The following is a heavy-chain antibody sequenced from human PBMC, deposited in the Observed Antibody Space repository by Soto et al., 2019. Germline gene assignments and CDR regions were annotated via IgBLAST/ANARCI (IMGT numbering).Heavy chain of an antibody. CDR3: ARDWASAGPVDY. V-gene: IGHV1-3*01. J-gene: IGHJ4*02. CDR2: INAGNGNT. D-gene: IGHD6-13*01. CDR1: GYTFTSYA. Sequence: ASVKVSCKASGYTFTSYAMHWVRQAPGQRLEWMGWINAGNGNTKYSQKFQGRVTITRDTSASTAYMELSSLRSEDTAVYYCARDWASAGPVDYWGQGTLVTVSS.